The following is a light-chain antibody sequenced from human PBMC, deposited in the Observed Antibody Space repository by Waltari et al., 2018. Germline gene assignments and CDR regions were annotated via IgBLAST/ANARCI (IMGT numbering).Light chain of an antibody. CDR3: ATWDDSLTGVV. Sequence: SVLTQPPSVSGTPGQRVSISCSGSRSNIGSNTVNWYRQLPGTAPKLLISTNNLRPSGVPDRVSGSKSGTSASLAISGLQPEDEADYYCATWDDSLTGVVFGGGTKLTV. J-gene: IGLJ3*02. CDR1: RSNIGSNT. V-gene: IGLV1-44*01. CDR2: TNN.